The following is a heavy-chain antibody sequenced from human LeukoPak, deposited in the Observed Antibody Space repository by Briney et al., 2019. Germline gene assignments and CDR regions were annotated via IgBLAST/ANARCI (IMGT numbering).Heavy chain of an antibody. CDR2: IYYSGST. CDR3: ARGDSGYDPYYFDY. V-gene: IGHV4-59*01. CDR1: GGSISSYY. D-gene: IGHD5-12*01. Sequence: ASETLSLTCTVSGGSISSYYWSWIRQPPGKGLEWIVYIYYSGSTNYNPSLKSRVPISVETSKNQFSLKLSSVTAADTAVYYCARGDSGYDPYYFDYWGQGTLVTVSS. J-gene: IGHJ4*02.